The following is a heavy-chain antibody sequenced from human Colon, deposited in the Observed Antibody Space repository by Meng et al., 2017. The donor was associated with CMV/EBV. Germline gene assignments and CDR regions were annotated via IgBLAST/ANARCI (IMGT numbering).Heavy chain of an antibody. CDR1: GGSFSGYY. D-gene: IGHD2-21*01. V-gene: IGHV4-34*01. Sequence: LTCAVYGGSFSGYYWSWIRQPPGKGLEWIGEINHSGSINYNPFLKSRVTISVDTSKNQFSLKLSSVTAADTAVYYCARRPAYCGFDIWGQGTMVTVSS. CDR3: ARRPAYCGFDI. CDR2: INHSGSI. J-gene: IGHJ3*02.